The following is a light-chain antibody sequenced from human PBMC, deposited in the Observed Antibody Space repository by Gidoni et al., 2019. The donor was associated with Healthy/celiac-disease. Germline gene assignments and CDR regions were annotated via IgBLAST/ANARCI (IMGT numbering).Light chain of an antibody. J-gene: IGKJ2*01. CDR1: QDISNY. V-gene: IGKV1-33*01. Sequence: DIQMTQSPSSLSASVGDRVTITCQASQDISNYLIWYQQKPGKAAKLLIYDASNLETGVPSRFSGSGSWTDVTFTISSRQHEEIATYYCQQYDNLPPYTFGQGTKLEIK. CDR3: QQYDNLPPYT. CDR2: DAS.